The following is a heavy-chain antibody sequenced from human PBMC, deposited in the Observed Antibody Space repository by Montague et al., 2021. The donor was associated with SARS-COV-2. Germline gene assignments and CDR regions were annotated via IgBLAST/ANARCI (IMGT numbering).Heavy chain of an antibody. V-gene: IGHV4-4*02. CDR3: AKVAGSHDTFDI. CDR1: GDSITGSDNW. D-gene: IGHD6-19*01. J-gene: IGHJ3*02. Sequence: SETLSLTCVVSGDSITGSDNWWSWVRQPPGKGLEWIGEIYHTGSTYFNLSLKSRVTISVDTSKNQFSLNLSSVTAADTAVYYCAKVAGSHDTFDIWGRGTMVTVSS. CDR2: IYHTGST.